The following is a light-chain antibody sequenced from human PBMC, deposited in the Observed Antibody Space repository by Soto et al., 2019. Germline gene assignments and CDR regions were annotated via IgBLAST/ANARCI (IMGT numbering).Light chain of an antibody. CDR1: QAINNW. V-gene: IGKV1-12*01. J-gene: IGKJ2*01. CDR2: ATS. CDR3: QQANSFPHT. Sequence: DIQMTQSPSSISASVGDRVTITCRASQAINNWLAWYQQKPGKAPKFLIYATSSLLSGVPSRFRGSGSGTDFTLTITSLQPEDFATYYCQQANSFPHTFGQGTKLEMK.